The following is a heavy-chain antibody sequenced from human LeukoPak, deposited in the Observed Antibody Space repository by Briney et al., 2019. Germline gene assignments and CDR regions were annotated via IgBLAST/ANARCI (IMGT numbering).Heavy chain of an antibody. J-gene: IGHJ4*02. CDR1: GFTFSSYA. D-gene: IGHD3-16*01. Sequence: GGSLRLSCAASGFTFSSYAMSWVRQAPGKGLEWVSGNSGSATGTYYADSVKGRFTISRDNSKNTLYLQMNSLRAEDTAVYYCAKVTYDYVWGSYENWGQGTLVTASS. V-gene: IGHV3-23*01. CDR2: NSGSATGT. CDR3: AKVTYDYVWGSYEN.